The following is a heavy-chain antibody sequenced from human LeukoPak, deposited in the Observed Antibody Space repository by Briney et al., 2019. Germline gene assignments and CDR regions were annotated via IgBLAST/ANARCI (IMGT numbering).Heavy chain of an antibody. CDR3: ARERYCSGRNCYDDY. CDR2: INTDGSET. D-gene: IGHD2-15*01. Sequence: GGSLRLSCEASGFTFSSYWMHWVRQVPGKGLMWVSRINTDGSETTYADSVKGRFTISRDNAKNSLFLQMNSLRVDDTAMYYCARERYCSGRNCYDDYWGQGTLVTVSS. J-gene: IGHJ4*02. V-gene: IGHV3-74*03. CDR1: GFTFSSYW.